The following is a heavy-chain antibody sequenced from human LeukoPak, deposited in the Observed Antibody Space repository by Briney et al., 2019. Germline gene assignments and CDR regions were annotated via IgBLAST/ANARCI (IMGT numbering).Heavy chain of an antibody. V-gene: IGHV4-59*11. Sequence: SETLSLTCTVSGGSISSHYWSWIRQPPGKGLEWIGYIYYSGSTNYNPSLKSRVTISVDTSKNQFSLKLSSVTAADTAVYYCARYCGGDCYSSAFDIWAKGQWSPSLQ. J-gene: IGHJ3*02. CDR2: IYYSGST. D-gene: IGHD2-21*02. CDR1: GGSISSHY. CDR3: ARYCGGDCYSSAFDI.